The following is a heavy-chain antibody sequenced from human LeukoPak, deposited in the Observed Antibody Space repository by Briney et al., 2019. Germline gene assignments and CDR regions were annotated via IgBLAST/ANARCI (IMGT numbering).Heavy chain of an antibody. CDR2: IFSST. V-gene: IGHV3-53*01. CDR1: GFTVSSDS. J-gene: IGHJ4*02. Sequence: GGSLRLSCTVSGFTVSSDSMSWVRQAPGKGLEWVSFIFSSTHYSDSVKGRFTISRDSSKNTLYLQMNSLRAGDAAVYYCAKAPVTTCSGAYCYPFDYWSQGTLVTVSS. CDR3: AKAPVTTCSGAYCYPFDY. D-gene: IGHD2-15*01.